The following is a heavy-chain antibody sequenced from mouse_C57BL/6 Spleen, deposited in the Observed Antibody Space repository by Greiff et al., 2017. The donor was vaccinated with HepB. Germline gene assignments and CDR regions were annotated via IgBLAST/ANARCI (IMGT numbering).Heavy chain of an antibody. Sequence: VQLQQSGAELVRPGASVKLSCTASGFNIKDDYMHWVKQRPEQGLEWIGWIYPENGDTEYASKFQGKATITADTSSNTAYLQLSSLTSEDTAVYYCTTDPTGTGWYFDVWGTGTTVTVSS. V-gene: IGHV14-4*01. CDR1: GFNIKDDY. CDR2: IYPENGDT. D-gene: IGHD4-1*02. J-gene: IGHJ1*03. CDR3: TTDPTGTGWYFDV.